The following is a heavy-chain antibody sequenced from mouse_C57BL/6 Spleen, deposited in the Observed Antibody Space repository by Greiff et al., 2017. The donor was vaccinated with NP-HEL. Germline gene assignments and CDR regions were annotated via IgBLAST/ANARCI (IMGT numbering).Heavy chain of an antibody. Sequence: EVKLQQSGPGLVKPSQSLSLTCSVTGYSITSGYYWNWIRQFPGNKLEWMGYISYDGSNNYNPSLKNRISITRDTSKNQFFLKLNSVTTEDTATYYCARFITTVVATDYYAMDYWGQGTSVTVSS. D-gene: IGHD1-1*01. J-gene: IGHJ4*01. CDR3: ARFITTVVATDYYAMDY. V-gene: IGHV3-6*01. CDR1: GYSITSGYY. CDR2: ISYDGSN.